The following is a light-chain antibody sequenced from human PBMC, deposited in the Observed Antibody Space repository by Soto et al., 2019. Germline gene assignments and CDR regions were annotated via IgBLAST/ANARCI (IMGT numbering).Light chain of an antibody. CDR1: QSVLYSSNNKNY. J-gene: IGKJ1*01. Sequence: DIVMTQSPDSLAVSLGERATINCKSSQSVLYSSNNKNYLAWYQQKPGQPPKLLIYWASTRESGVPDRFSGSGSGTDLTLTISSLQAEDVAVYYCQQYYSPPRTFGRGTKVEIK. V-gene: IGKV4-1*01. CDR3: QQYYSPPRT. CDR2: WAS.